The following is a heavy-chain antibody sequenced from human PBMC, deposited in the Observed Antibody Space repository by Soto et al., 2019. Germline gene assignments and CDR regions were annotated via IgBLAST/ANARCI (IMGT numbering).Heavy chain of an antibody. V-gene: IGHV3-30*18. Sequence: PVGSLRLSCAASGFTFSSYGMHWVRQAPGKGLEWVAVISYDGSNKYYADSVKGRFTISRDNSKNTLYLQMNSLRAEDTAVYYCAKDPQEWWLVRGIYYFDYWGQGTLVTVSS. J-gene: IGHJ4*02. CDR1: GFTFSSYG. CDR2: ISYDGSNK. D-gene: IGHD6-19*01. CDR3: AKDPQEWWLVRGIYYFDY.